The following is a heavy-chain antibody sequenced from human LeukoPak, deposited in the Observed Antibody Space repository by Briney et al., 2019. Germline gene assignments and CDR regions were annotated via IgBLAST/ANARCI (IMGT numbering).Heavy chain of an antibody. D-gene: IGHD4-11*01. V-gene: IGHV1-69*01. CDR1: GGTFSSYA. J-gene: IGHJ6*03. CDR2: IIPIFGTA. Sequence: SVKVSCKASGGTFSSYAISWVRQAPGQGLEWMGGIIPIFGTANYAQKFQGRVTITADESTSTAYMELSSLRSEDTAVYYCARGRENDYSNYYYYMDVWGKGTTVTVSS. CDR3: ARGRENDYSNYYYYMDV.